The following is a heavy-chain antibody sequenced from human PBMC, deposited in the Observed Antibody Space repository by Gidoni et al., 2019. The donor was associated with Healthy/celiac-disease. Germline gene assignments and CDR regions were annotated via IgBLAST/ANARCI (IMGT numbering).Heavy chain of an antibody. D-gene: IGHD6-6*01. CDR1: GFTFDDYA. CDR2: ISWNSGSI. J-gene: IGHJ4*02. V-gene: IGHV3-9*01. CDR3: AKDMWQYSSSSYDY. Sequence: EVQLVESGGGLVQPGRSLRLSCAASGFTFDDYAMHWVRQAPGKGLEWVSGISWNSGSIGYADSVKGRFTISRDNAKNSLYLQMNSLRAEDTALYYCAKDMWQYSSSSYDYWGQGTLVTVSS.